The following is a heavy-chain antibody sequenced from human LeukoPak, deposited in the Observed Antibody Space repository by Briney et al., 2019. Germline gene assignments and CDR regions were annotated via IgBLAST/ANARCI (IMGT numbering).Heavy chain of an antibody. CDR3: ARDRAGSGRGFDY. D-gene: IGHD3-10*01. CDR1: GFTFSSYS. V-gene: IGHV3-48*04. Sequence: GGSLRLSCAASGFTFSSYSMNWVRQAPGKGLEWVSYISTTNSPIHYTDSVKGRFTISRDNAKNSLYLQMNSLRAEDTAVYYCARDRAGSGRGFDYWGQGTLVTVSS. CDR2: ISTTNSPI. J-gene: IGHJ4*02.